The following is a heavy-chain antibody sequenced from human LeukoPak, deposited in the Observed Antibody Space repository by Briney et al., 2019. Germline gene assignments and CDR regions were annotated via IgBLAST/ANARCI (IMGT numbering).Heavy chain of an antibody. V-gene: IGHV1-69*05. CDR1: GGTFSSYA. J-gene: IGHJ6*03. CDR2: IIPIFGTA. Sequence: GSSVKVSCKASGGTFSSYAISWVRQAPRQGLEWMGGIIPIFGTANYAQKFQGRVTITTDESTSTAYMELSSLRSEDTAVYYCASPQGKYYDFPSPYYYYYMDVWGKGTTVTVSS. D-gene: IGHD3-3*01. CDR3: ASPQGKYYDFPSPYYYYYMDV.